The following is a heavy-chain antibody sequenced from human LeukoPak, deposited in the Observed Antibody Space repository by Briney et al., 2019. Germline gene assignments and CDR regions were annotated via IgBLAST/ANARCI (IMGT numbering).Heavy chain of an antibody. CDR1: GLTFSSYD. D-gene: IGHD2-2*01. Sequence: GGSLRLSCAASGLTFSSYDMHWVRQATGKGLEWVSAIGTAGDTYYPGSVKGRFTISRDDSKNTVYLQMNGLRAEDTAVYYCAKDEEDCSSTSCFRGDYFDYWGQGTLVTVSS. CDR2: IGTAGDT. J-gene: IGHJ4*02. V-gene: IGHV3-13*01. CDR3: AKDEEDCSSTSCFRGDYFDY.